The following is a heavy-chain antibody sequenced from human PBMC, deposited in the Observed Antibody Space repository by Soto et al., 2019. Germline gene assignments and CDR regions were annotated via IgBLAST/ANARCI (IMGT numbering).Heavy chain of an antibody. Sequence: PGGSLRLSCAASGFTFSSYSMNWVRQAPGKGLEWVSYISSSSSTIYYADSVKGRFTISRDNAKNSLYLQMNSLRAEDTAVYYCARDRGIVVVPAAMDVWGKGTTVTVSS. CDR3: ARDRGIVVVPAAMDV. V-gene: IGHV3-48*01. CDR1: GFTFSSYS. CDR2: ISSSSSTI. J-gene: IGHJ6*04. D-gene: IGHD2-2*01.